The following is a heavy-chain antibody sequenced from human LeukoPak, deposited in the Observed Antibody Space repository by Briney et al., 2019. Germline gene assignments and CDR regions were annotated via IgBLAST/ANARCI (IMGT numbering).Heavy chain of an antibody. D-gene: IGHD4-17*01. CDR3: ARESSYGDPFDY. Sequence: GGSLRLSCAASGFTFSSYGMHWVRQAPGKGLEWVAVILYDGSNKYYADSVKGRFTISRDNSKNTLYLQMNSLRAEDTAVYYCARESSYGDPFDYWGQGTLVTVSS. J-gene: IGHJ4*02. CDR1: GFTFSSYG. CDR2: ILYDGSNK. V-gene: IGHV3-30*03.